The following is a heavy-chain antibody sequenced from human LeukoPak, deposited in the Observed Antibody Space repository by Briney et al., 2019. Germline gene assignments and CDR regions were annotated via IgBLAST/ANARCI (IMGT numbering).Heavy chain of an antibody. CDR2: ISYDGSNK. CDR1: GFTFNNCG. Sequence: PGGSLRLSCAASGFTFNNCGMHWVRQAPGKGLEWVAVISYDGSNKYYADSVKGRFTISRDNSKNTLYLQTNSLRAEDTAVYYCAKDYCSSSSCYGEYWGQGTLVTVSS. V-gene: IGHV3-30*18. CDR3: AKDYCSSSSCYGEY. D-gene: IGHD2-2*01. J-gene: IGHJ4*02.